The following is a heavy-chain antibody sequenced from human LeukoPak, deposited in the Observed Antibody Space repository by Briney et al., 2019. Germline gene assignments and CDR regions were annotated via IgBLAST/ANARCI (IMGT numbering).Heavy chain of an antibody. CDR2: IIPIFGTA. CDR3: ARGRRDYYDSSGYPNWFDP. V-gene: IGHV1-69*06. Sequence: SVKVSCKASGGTFSSYAISWVRQAPGQGLEWMGGIIPIFGTANYAQKFQGRVTITADKSTSTAYMELSSLRSEDTAVYYCARGRRDYYDSSGYPNWFDPWGQGTLVTVSS. J-gene: IGHJ5*02. CDR1: GGTFSSYA. D-gene: IGHD3-22*01.